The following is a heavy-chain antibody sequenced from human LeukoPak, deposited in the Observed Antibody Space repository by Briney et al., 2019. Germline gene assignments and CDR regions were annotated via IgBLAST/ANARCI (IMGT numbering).Heavy chain of an antibody. D-gene: IGHD3-10*01. J-gene: IGHJ6*02. CDR1: GFTVSSNY. V-gene: IGHV3-66*02. Sequence: GSLRLSCAASGFTVSSNYMSWVRQAPGKGLEWVSVIYSGGSTYYADSVKGRFTISRDNSKNTLYLQMNSLRAEDTAVYYCARGPPLFGEHYYYYGMDVWGQGTTVTVSS. CDR3: ARGPPLFGEHYYYYGMDV. CDR2: IYSGGST.